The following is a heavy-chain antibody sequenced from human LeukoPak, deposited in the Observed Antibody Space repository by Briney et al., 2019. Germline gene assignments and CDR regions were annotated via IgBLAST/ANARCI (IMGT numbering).Heavy chain of an antibody. V-gene: IGHV3-48*04. J-gene: IGHJ4*02. D-gene: IGHD6-19*01. CDR1: GFDFSTYS. CDR2: ISSSSSNI. Sequence: PGGSLRLSCAASGFDFSTYSIDWVCQAPGKGLEWVSYISSSSSNIYHADSVKGRFTISRDNAKNSLHLQMNSLRAEDTAVYYCARVGRSGWTVDYWGQGTLVTVSS. CDR3: ARVGRSGWTVDY.